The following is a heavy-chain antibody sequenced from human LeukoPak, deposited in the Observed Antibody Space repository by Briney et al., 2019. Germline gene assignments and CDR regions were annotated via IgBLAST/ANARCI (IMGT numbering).Heavy chain of an antibody. D-gene: IGHD5-18*01. CDR1: GFTFSSYG. Sequence: GGSLRLSCAASGFTFSSYGMHWVRQAPGKGLEWVAFIRYDGSNKYYADSVKGRFTISRDNSKNTLYLQMNSLRAEDTAVYYCARERRYSVDYWGQGTLVTVSS. V-gene: IGHV3-30*02. CDR2: IRYDGSNK. CDR3: ARERRYSVDY. J-gene: IGHJ4*02.